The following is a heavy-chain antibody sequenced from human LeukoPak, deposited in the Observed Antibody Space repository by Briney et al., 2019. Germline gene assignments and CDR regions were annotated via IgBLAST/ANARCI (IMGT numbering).Heavy chain of an antibody. J-gene: IGHJ4*02. CDR1: GLNFGESA. Sequence: GGSQRLSCVASGLNFGESAMHWVRQAPGKGLEWVSLISADGGSAFSADSVKGRFSISRDNGKNSLYLQMDSLRSEDTAMYYCAKESGKFDYWGQGTLVVVSS. CDR3: AKESGKFDY. V-gene: IGHV3-43*02. CDR2: ISADGGSA.